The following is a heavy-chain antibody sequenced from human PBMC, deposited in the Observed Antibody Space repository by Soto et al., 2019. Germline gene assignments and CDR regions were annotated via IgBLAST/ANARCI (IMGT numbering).Heavy chain of an antibody. CDR3: ARRAREPFTFDY. J-gene: IGHJ4*02. CDR1: GGSISSSSYY. CDR2: IYYSGST. Sequence: QLQLQESGPGLVKPSETLSLTCTVSGGSISSSSYYWGWIRQPPGKGLEWIGSIYYSGSTYYNPSLKSRVTISVDTSKNQFSLKLSSVTAADTAVYYCARRAREPFTFDYWGQGTLVTVSS. V-gene: IGHV4-39*01.